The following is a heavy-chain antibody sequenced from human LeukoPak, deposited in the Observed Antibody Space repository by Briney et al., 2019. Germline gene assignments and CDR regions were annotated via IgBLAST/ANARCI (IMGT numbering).Heavy chain of an antibody. Sequence: PSETLSLTCAVYGGSFSGYYWSWIRQPPGKGLEWIGEINHSGSTNYNPSLKSRVTISVDTSKNQFSLKLSSVTAADTAVCYCARVLYYYDSSGTPTATYYFDYWGQGTLVTVSS. CDR1: GGSFSGYY. V-gene: IGHV4-34*01. CDR3: ARVLYYYDSSGTPTATYYFDY. CDR2: INHSGST. D-gene: IGHD3-22*01. J-gene: IGHJ4*02.